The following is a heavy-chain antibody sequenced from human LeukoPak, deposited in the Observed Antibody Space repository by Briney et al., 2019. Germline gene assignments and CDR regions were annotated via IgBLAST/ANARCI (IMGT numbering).Heavy chain of an antibody. CDR3: AKDSITMVRGVIITPYGMDV. CDR1: GFTFSSYA. CDR2: ISGSGGST. V-gene: IGHV3-23*01. Sequence: GGSLRLSCAASGFTFSSYAMSWVRQAPGKGLEWVSAISGSGGSTYYADSVKGRFTISRDNSKNTLYLQMNSLRAEDTAVYYCAKDSITMVRGVIITPYGMDVWGQGTTVTVSS. D-gene: IGHD3-10*01. J-gene: IGHJ6*02.